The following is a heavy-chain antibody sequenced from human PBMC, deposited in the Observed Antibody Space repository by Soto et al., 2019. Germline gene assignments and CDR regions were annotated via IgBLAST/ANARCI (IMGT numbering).Heavy chain of an antibody. CDR1: GFTFTSSA. J-gene: IGHJ4*02. Sequence: ASVKVSCKASGFTFTSSAVQWVRQARGQRLEGIGWIVVGSGNTNYAQKFQERVTITRDMSTSTAYMELSSLRSEDTAVYYCAASETFGGSYYFDYWGQGTLVTVSS. CDR2: IVVGSGNT. CDR3: AASETFGGSYYFDY. D-gene: IGHD1-26*01. V-gene: IGHV1-58*01.